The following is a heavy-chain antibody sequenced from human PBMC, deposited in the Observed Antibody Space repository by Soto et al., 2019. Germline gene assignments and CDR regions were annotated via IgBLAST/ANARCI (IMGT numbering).Heavy chain of an antibody. D-gene: IGHD7-27*01. CDR3: ASGPSGDKIDY. CDR1: GGSISSAAYC. Sequence: QAQLQESGPRLVSPSQTLSLTCTVSGGSISSAAYCWSWIRQSPDKGLEWIGHIYDGGTTYSSPSLKGRVTISADTSETQFSLKLSSVSAADTAVYYCASGPSGDKIDYWGQGIQVTVSS. J-gene: IGHJ4*02. V-gene: IGHV4-30-4*01. CDR2: IYDGGTT.